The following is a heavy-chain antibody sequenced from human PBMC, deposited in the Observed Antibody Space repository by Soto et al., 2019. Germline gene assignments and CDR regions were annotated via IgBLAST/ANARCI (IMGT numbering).Heavy chain of an antibody. J-gene: IGHJ4*02. D-gene: IGHD5-12*01. CDR1: GVTISTYY. CDR3: VREAYIGYGHANGH. CDR2: NYHSGTT. V-gene: IGHV4-59*01. Sequence: PSETLSLTCAVSGVTISTYYWSWIRQPPGKGLEWIGYNYHSGTTNYNPSLKSRVTISVDTSKNQFSLRLTSVTAADTAKYYCVREAYIGYGHANGHWGQGTLVTVSS.